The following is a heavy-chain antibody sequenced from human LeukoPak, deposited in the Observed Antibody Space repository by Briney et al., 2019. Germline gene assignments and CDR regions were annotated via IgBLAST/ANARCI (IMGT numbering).Heavy chain of an antibody. Sequence: PSETLSLTCTVSGASINSNYWSWIRQPPGKGLEWIGYIYYNGDTNYSPSLKSRVTISVETSKNQFSLKLSSVTAADTAVYYCARFARLHYFDYWGQGTLVTVSS. CDR1: GASINSNY. V-gene: IGHV4-59*08. CDR2: IYYNGDT. CDR3: ARFARLHYFDY. J-gene: IGHJ4*02. D-gene: IGHD6-25*01.